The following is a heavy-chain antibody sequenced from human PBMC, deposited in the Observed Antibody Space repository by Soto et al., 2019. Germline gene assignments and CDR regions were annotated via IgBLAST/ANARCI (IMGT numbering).Heavy chain of an antibody. CDR3: ARGGRDAYDWFDP. D-gene: IGHD3-16*01. CDR1: GFTFSSYW. V-gene: IGHV3-7*01. Sequence: EAQLVESGGGLVQPGGSLRVSCAVSGFTFSSYWMSWVRQAPGKGLGWVAKIKQDGSEKDYVDSVKGRFTISRDNAKNSLYLHMNTLRAEDTAVYFCARGGRDAYDWFDPWGQGTRVTVSS. J-gene: IGHJ5*02. CDR2: IKQDGSEK.